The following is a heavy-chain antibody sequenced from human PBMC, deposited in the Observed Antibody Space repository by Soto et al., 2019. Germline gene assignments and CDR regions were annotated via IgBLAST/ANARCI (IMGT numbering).Heavy chain of an antibody. CDR3: VKWHTSNFDSLPFTGFVF. V-gene: IGHV3-23*01. CDR2: MSGDGRT. J-gene: IGHJ4*02. CDR1: GFTFSDSV. D-gene: IGHD3-22*01. Sequence: SGGSLRLSCVGSGFTFSDSVMAWVRQAPGKGLEWLSVMSGDGRTRYALSVTGRFTISRDNSKNTLYLQMRSLRAEDAAAYYCVKWHTSNFDSLPFTGFVFWGQGTQVTVFS.